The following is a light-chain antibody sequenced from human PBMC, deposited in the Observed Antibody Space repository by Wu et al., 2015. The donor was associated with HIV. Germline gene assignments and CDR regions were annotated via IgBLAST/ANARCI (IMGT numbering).Light chain of an antibody. CDR3: QQSYSTLLFT. Sequence: DIQMTQSPATLSASVGDRVTITCRASQSISTWLAWYQQKPGKAPNLLIYKASRLESGVPSRFSGSGSGTEFTLTISSLQPDDFATYYCQQSYSTLLFTFGPGTKVDIK. CDR2: KAS. J-gene: IGKJ3*01. V-gene: IGKV1-5*03. CDR1: QSISTW.